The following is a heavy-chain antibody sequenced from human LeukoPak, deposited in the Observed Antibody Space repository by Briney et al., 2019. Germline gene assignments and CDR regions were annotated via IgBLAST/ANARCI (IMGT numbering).Heavy chain of an antibody. V-gene: IGHV3-7*01. D-gene: IGHD3-16*01. J-gene: IGHJ6*03. CDR1: GFTFSSYR. CDR2: IKQDGGEK. CDR3: ATERAGERPRPLLSYYYMDV. Sequence: GGSLRLSCAASGFTFSSYRMSWVRQAPGKGLEWVANIKQDGGEKHYVDSVKGRFTISRDNAKNSLYLQMNSLRAEDTAVYYCATERAGERPRPLLSYYYMDVWGKGTTVTISS.